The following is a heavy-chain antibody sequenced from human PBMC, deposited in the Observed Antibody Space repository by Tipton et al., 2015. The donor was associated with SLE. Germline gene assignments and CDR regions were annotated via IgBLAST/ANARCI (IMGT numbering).Heavy chain of an antibody. V-gene: IGHV3-74*01. J-gene: IGHJ4*02. CDR1: GFTFDDYA. D-gene: IGHD3-3*01. CDR3: ARDSGVGVVAYQFDN. Sequence: SGFTFDDYAMHWVRQPPGKGLEWVSRISSDGTSTTYADSVKGRFTISRDNAKNTLYLQMSNLRADDTAMYYCARDSGVGVVAYQFDNWGQGTLVTVSS. CDR2: ISSDGTST.